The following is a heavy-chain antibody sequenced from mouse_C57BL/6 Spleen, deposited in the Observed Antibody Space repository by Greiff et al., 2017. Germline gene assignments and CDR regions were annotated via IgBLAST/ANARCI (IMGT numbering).Heavy chain of an antibody. Sequence: VQVVESGGGLVKPGGSLKLSCAASGFTFSSYAMSWVRQTPEKRLEWVATISDGGSYTYYPDNVKGRFTISRDNAKNNLYLQMSHLKSEDTAMYYCAREGNYYGSSLTNWGFAYWGQGTLVTVSA. CDR2: ISDGGSYT. CDR1: GFTFSSYA. D-gene: IGHD1-1*01. CDR3: AREGNYYGSSLTNWGFAY. V-gene: IGHV5-4*01. J-gene: IGHJ3*01.